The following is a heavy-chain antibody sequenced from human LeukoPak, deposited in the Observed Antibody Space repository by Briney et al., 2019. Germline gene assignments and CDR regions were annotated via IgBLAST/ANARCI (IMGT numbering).Heavy chain of an antibody. J-gene: IGHJ5*02. CDR1: GFTFSSYW. CDR2: IKRDGSEK. V-gene: IGHV3-7*01. CDR3: ARGTSGAFDR. D-gene: IGHD1-14*01. Sequence: SGGSLRLSCAASGFTFSSYWMTWVRQAPGKGQEWVANIKRDGSEKYYVDSVKGRFTFSRDNAKNSLYLQMNSLRAEDTAVYYCARGTSGAFDRWGQGTLVTVSS.